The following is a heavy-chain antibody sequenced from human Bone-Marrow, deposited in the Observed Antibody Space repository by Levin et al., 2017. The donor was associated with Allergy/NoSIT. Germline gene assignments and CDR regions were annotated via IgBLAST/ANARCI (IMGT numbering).Heavy chain of an antibody. J-gene: IGHJ5*02. D-gene: IGHD3-3*01. CDR1: GFTFSDYY. V-gene: IGHV3-11*01. CDR2: ISSSGSTI. Sequence: GSLRLSCAASGFTFSDYYMSWIRQAPGKGLEWVSYISSSGSTIYYADSVKGRFSISRDNAKNSLYLQMNSLRAEDTAVYYCARAFSQGYDFWSGYQKSDNWFDPWGQGTLVTVSS. CDR3: ARAFSQGYDFWSGYQKSDNWFDP.